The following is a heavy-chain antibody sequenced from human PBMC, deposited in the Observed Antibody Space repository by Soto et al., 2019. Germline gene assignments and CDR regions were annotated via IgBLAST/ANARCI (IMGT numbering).Heavy chain of an antibody. D-gene: IGHD1-26*01. CDR2: IYWDDDK. V-gene: IGHV2-5*02. CDR1: GFSLSTNGVS. Sequence: QITLKESGPTLVKPTQTLTLTCTFSGFSLSTNGVSVGWIRQPPGKALEWLALIYWDDDKRYSPSLKSRLTITKDNSKNQVVLTMTNMDPVDTATYYCAPRLGSGSDWSHYFDYWGQGTLVTVSS. J-gene: IGHJ4*02. CDR3: APRLGSGSDWSHYFDY.